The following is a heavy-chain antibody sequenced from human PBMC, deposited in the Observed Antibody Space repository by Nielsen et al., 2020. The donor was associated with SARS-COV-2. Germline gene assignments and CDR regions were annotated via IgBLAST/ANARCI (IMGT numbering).Heavy chain of an antibody. CDR1: GGTFSNCA. CDR2: IIPISGST. Sequence: SVKVSCKTSGGTFSNCAFSWVRQAPGQGLEWMGGIIPISGSTGYAPKFQGRVTITADESTATAYMELSSLTSEDTAVYYCARDPTVTPPHYYFDMDVWGQGTTVTVSS. J-gene: IGHJ6*02. V-gene: IGHV1-69*13. D-gene: IGHD4-17*01. CDR3: ARDPTVTPPHYYFDMDV.